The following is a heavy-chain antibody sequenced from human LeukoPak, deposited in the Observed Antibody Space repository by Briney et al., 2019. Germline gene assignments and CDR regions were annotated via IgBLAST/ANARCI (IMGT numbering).Heavy chain of an antibody. CDR1: GFTFSSCA. CDR2: ISGSGYST. CDR3: ARGVFAPYCSSTSCATATLDY. J-gene: IGHJ4*02. Sequence: GGSLRLSCAASGFTFSSCAMSWVRQAPGKGLEWVSVISGSGYSTYYAESVKGRFTISKDNSKNTLFLQMNSLRAEDTAVYYCARGVFAPYCSSTSCATATLDYWGQGTLVTVSS. D-gene: IGHD2-2*01. V-gene: IGHV3-23*01.